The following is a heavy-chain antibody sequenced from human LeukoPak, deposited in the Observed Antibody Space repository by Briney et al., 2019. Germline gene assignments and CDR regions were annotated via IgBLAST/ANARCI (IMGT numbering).Heavy chain of an antibody. CDR3: ARDQVQLWLRGFDP. Sequence: GASVKVSCKASGYTFTSYGISWVRQAPGQGLEGMGWISAYNGNTNYAQKLQGRVTMTTDTSTSTAYMELRSLRSEDTAVYYCARDQVQLWLRGFDPWGQGTLVTVSS. CDR2: ISAYNGNT. CDR1: GYTFTSYG. D-gene: IGHD5-18*01. V-gene: IGHV1-18*01. J-gene: IGHJ5*02.